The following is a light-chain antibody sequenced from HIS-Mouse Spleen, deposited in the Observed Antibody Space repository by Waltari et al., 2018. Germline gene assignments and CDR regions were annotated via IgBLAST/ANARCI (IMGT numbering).Light chain of an antibody. V-gene: IGLV1-40*01. CDR1: SSNIGAGYD. Sequence: QSVLTQPPSVSGAPGQRVTISCTGSSSNIGAGYDVHWYQQLPGTAPKLLIYGNSNGPAGVPDRFSGSKSGTSASLAITGLQAEDEADYYCQSYDSSVVFGGGTKLTVL. CDR3: QSYDSSVV. J-gene: IGLJ2*01. CDR2: GNS.